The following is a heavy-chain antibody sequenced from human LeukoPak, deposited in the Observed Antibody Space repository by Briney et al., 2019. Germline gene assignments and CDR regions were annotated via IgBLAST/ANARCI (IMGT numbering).Heavy chain of an antibody. D-gene: IGHD1-1*01. J-gene: IGHJ6*03. CDR1: GFTFSSFD. Sequence: GGSLRLSCAASGFTFSSFDMHWLRQPTGQGLEWVSTIGTASDTYYPGSVEGRFTLSRDDAKNSLYLQMNSLTAGDTAVYYCARAPPRGKYYYMDVWGKGTTVTVSS. V-gene: IGHV3-13*01. CDR2: IGTASDT. CDR3: ARAPPRGKYYYMDV.